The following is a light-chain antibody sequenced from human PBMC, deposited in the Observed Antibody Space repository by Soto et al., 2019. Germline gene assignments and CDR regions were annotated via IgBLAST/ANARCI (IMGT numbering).Light chain of an antibody. Sequence: DIQMTQSPSTLSASVGDRVTITCRASQSISTWLAWYQQKPGKAPKLLIYDASSLESGVPSRFSGSGSGTEFTLTINSLRPDDFATYYCQQHNSYVYTLGQGTKLEIK. J-gene: IGKJ2*01. CDR2: DAS. V-gene: IGKV1-5*01. CDR3: QQHNSYVYT. CDR1: QSISTW.